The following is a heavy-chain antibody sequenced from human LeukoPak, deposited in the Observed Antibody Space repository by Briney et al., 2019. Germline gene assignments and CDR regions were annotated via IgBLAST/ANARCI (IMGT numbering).Heavy chain of an antibody. J-gene: IGHJ5*02. Sequence: PSETLSLTCNVSGGSISGNYWSWIRQPPGKGLEWIGYIYYSGSTNYNPSLKSRVTISVDTSKNQFSLKLSSVTAADTAVYYCARDPSELGWFDPWGQGTLVTVSS. CDR1: GGSISGNY. D-gene: IGHD3-16*01. CDR2: IYYSGST. V-gene: IGHV4-59*12. CDR3: ARDPSELGWFDP.